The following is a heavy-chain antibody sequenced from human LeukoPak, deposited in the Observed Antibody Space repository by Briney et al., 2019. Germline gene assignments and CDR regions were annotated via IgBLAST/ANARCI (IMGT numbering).Heavy chain of an antibody. CDR3: ANGPTKDGFHYYFDF. J-gene: IGHJ4*02. V-gene: IGHV3-23*01. CDR1: GFTFSSYG. D-gene: IGHD5-24*01. Sequence: GGTLRLSCAASGFTFSSYGMSWVRQAPGKGLEWVSAISGSGGSTYYADSVKGRFTISRDNSKNTLSLQMNSLRAEDTAIYYCANGPTKDGFHYYFDFWGQGTLVTVSS. CDR2: ISGSGGST.